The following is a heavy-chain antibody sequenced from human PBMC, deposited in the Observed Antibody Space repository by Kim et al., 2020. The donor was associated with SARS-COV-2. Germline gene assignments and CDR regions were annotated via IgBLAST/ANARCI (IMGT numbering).Heavy chain of an antibody. CDR2: IYYSGST. CDR3: ARHGSGDYDILTGYYSFRYYYYGMDV. D-gene: IGHD3-9*01. V-gene: IGHV4-39*01. Sequence: SETLSLTCTVSGGSISSSSYYWGWIRQPPGKGLEWIGSIYYSGSTYYNPSLKSRVTISVDTSKNQFSLKLSSVTAADTAVYYCARHGSGDYDILTGYYSFRYYYYGMDVWGQGTTVTVSS. CDR1: GGSISSSSYY. J-gene: IGHJ6*02.